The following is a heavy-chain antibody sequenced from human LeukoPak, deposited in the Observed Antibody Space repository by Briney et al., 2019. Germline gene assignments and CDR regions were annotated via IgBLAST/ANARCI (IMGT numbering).Heavy chain of an antibody. J-gene: IGHJ3*02. D-gene: IGHD5-18*01. CDR1: GGSISSYY. Sequence: SETLSLTCTVSGGSISSYYWNWIRQPPGKGLEWIGYIYYSGSTNYNPSLKSRVTISVDTSKNQFSLRLSSVTAADTAVYYCASDTAMATGAFDIWGQGTMVTVSS. V-gene: IGHV4-59*01. CDR2: IYYSGST. CDR3: ASDTAMATGAFDI.